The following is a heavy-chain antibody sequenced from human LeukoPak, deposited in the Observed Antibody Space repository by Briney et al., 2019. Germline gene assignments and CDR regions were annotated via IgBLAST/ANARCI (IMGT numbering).Heavy chain of an antibody. Sequence: GGSLRLSCAASGFTFSSYAMSWVRQAPGKGLEWVSAISGSGGSTYYADSVKGRFTISRDNSKNTLYLQMNSLRAEDTAVYYCARELRGNYETFYFDYWGQGTLVTVSS. CDR1: GFTFSSYA. V-gene: IGHV3-23*01. J-gene: IGHJ4*02. D-gene: IGHD1-26*01. CDR2: ISGSGGST. CDR3: ARELRGNYETFYFDY.